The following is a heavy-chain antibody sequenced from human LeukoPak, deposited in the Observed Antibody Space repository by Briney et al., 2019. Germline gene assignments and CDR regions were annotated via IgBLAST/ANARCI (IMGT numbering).Heavy chain of an antibody. D-gene: IGHD6-19*01. CDR3: AKEPLEYVSGWYFYD. CDR2: IARDGSTK. Sequence: PGRSLSLSCAASGFTFSSYGMHWVRQAPGKGLEWLGVIARDGSTKYYADSVKGRLTLSRDNPKNTLYLQINSLRDDDTAIYYCAKEPLEYVSGWYFYDWGQGTLVTVSS. V-gene: IGHV3-30*18. J-gene: IGHJ4*02. CDR1: GFTFSSYG.